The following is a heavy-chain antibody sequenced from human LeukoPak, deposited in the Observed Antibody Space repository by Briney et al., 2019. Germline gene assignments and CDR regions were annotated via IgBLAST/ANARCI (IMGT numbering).Heavy chain of an antibody. J-gene: IGHJ4*02. D-gene: IGHD4-17*01. CDR3: ASSRRYDY. CDR1: GFTFSSYT. CDR2: ISTTSSAI. Sequence: PGGSLRLSCAASGFTFSSYTMNWVRQAPGKGLEWVASISTTSSAIYYADSVKGRFTISRDNAKNSLYLQMNSLRDEDTAVYYCASSRRYDYRGQGTLVTVSS. V-gene: IGHV3-48*02.